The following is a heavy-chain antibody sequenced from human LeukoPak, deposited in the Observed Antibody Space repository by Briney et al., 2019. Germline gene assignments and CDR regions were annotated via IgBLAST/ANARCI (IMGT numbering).Heavy chain of an antibody. CDR3: VRNYYGSGSYYQLDY. V-gene: IGHV1-2*02. CDR2: INPNSGRT. Sequence: ASVKVSCKASGYTFTGYYMHWVRQAPGQGLEWMGWINPNSGRTNYAQKFQGGVTMTRDTSISTAYMELSGLRSDDTAVYYCVRNYYGSGSYYQLDYWGQGTLVTVSS. J-gene: IGHJ4*02. D-gene: IGHD3-10*01. CDR1: GYTFTGYY.